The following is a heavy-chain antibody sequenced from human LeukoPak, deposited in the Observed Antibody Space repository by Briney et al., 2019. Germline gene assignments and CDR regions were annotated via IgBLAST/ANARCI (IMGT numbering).Heavy chain of an antibody. CDR2: VYYSGST. CDR1: GGSVRNSAYY. J-gene: IGHJ4*02. CDR3: TRLPGETWGLFDF. D-gene: IGHD3-16*01. V-gene: IGHV4-39*01. Sequence: SDTLALTGNVSGGSVRNSAYYWGWIRQPPGKGLEWIASVYYSGSTNYSPSLKSRVSISIDTSKNQFSLKLSSVTAADTAIYYCTRLPGETWGLFDFWGQGILITVSS.